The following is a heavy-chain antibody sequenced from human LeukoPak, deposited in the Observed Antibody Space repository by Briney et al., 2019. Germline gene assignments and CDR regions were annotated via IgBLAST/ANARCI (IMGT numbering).Heavy chain of an antibody. D-gene: IGHD3-9*01. CDR1: GFTFSSSA. V-gene: IGHV3-23*01. CDR3: ARDRNDILTGPSAFDI. CDR2: ISGSGGST. J-gene: IGHJ3*02. Sequence: GGSLRLSCAASGFTFSSSAMSWVRQAPGKGLEWVSSISGSGGSTYYADSVKGRFTISRDNSKNTLYLQMNSLRAEDTAVYYCARDRNDILTGPSAFDIWGQGTMVTVSS.